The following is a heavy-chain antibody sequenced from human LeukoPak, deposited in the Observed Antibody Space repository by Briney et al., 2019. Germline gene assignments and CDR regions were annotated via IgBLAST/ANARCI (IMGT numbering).Heavy chain of an antibody. CDR2: IKQDGSEK. CDR1: GFTFSSYW. J-gene: IGHJ4*02. D-gene: IGHD3-10*01. V-gene: IGHV3-7*01. Sequence: PGGSLRLSCVASGFTFSSYWMSWVRQAPGKGLEWVANIKQDGSEKYYVDSVEGRFTISGDNAKNSLYLQVNSLRVDDTAVYYCAKNRGSGNYYDYWGQGTLVTVSS. CDR3: AKNRGSGNYYDY.